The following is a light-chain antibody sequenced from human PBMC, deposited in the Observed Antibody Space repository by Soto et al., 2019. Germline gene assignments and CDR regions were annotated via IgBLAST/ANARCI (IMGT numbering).Light chain of an antibody. J-gene: IGLJ1*01. CDR1: ISDVGGYNF. V-gene: IGLV2-14*03. Sequence: QSVLTQPASVSGSPGQSITISCTGTISDVGGYNFVSWYQQYPGKAPKLMICDVSNRPSGVSNRFSGSKSGNTASLTISGLQAEDEADYYCSSFTGGNYVFGTGTKLTVL. CDR2: DVS. CDR3: SSFTGGNYV.